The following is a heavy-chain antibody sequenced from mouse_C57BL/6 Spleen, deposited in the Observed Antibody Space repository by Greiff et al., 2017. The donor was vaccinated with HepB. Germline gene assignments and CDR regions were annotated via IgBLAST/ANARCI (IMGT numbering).Heavy chain of an antibody. Sequence: EVQLVESGGGLVKPGGSLKLSCAASGFTFSDYGMHWVRQAPEKGLEWVAYISSGSSTIYYADTVKGRFTISRDNAKNTLFLQMTSLRSEDTAMYYCARGGYGSSYGFYWYFDVWGTGTTVTVSS. D-gene: IGHD1-1*01. CDR2: ISSGSSTI. CDR1: GFTFSDYG. CDR3: ARGGYGSSYGFYWYFDV. V-gene: IGHV5-17*01. J-gene: IGHJ1*03.